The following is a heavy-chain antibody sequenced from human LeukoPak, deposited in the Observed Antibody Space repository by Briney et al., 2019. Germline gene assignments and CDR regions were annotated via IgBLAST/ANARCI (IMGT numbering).Heavy chain of an antibody. V-gene: IGHV4-38-2*01. CDR3: ASQKAAAVSLYYYYMDV. J-gene: IGHJ6*03. D-gene: IGHD6-13*01. CDR1: GFIFSRYW. Sequence: GSLRLSCVGSGFIFSRYWMTWVRQAPGKGLEWIGSIYHSGSTYYNPSLKSRVTISVDTSKNQFSLKLSSVTAADTAVYYCASQKAAAVSLYYYYMDVWGKGTTVTVSS. CDR2: IYHSGST.